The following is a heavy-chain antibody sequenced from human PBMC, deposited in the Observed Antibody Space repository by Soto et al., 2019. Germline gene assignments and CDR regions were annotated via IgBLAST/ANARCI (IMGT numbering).Heavy chain of an antibody. CDR1: GGSISSGDYY. J-gene: IGHJ6*02. Sequence: SETLSLTCTVSGGSISSGDYYWSWIRQPPGKGLEWIGYIYYSGSTYYNPSLKSRVTISVDTSKNQFSLKLSSVTAADTAVYYCARDRGITMVRGATPYYYYGMDVWGQGTTVTVSS. D-gene: IGHD3-10*01. CDR3: ARDRGITMVRGATPYYYYGMDV. CDR2: IYYSGST. V-gene: IGHV4-30-4*01.